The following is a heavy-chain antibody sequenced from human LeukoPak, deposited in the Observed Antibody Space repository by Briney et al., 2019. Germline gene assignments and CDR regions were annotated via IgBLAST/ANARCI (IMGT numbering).Heavy chain of an antibody. Sequence: GESLKISCKGSGYSFTTSGITWVRQAPGQGLEWMGWISLYNGNTKYAQKLQGRVTMTTETSTDTAHMELRSLRSDDTAVYYCARDEDHNPLVHWGQGTLVTVSS. V-gene: IGHV1-18*01. CDR3: ARDEDHNPLVH. CDR1: GYSFTTSG. CDR2: ISLYNGNT. J-gene: IGHJ4*02.